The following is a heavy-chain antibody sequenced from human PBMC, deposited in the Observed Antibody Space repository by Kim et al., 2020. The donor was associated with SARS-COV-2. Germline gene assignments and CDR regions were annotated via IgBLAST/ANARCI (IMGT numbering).Heavy chain of an antibody. V-gene: IGHV3-11*06. Sequence: VKGRLTISRENAKNSLYRQMNSLRAEDTAVYYCARGEGGSHIAVAGSFDPWGQGTLVTVSS. J-gene: IGHJ5*02. D-gene: IGHD6-19*01. CDR3: ARGEGGSHIAVAGSFDP.